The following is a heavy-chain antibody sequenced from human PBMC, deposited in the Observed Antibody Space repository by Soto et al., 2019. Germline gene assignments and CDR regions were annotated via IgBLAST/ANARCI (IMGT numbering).Heavy chain of an antibody. CDR2: IYYSGST. CDR3: AGAYYSNYDSYYYGMDV. CDR1: GGSISSGGYY. Sequence: SETLSLTCTVSGGSISSGGYYWSWIRQHPGKGLEWIGYIYYSGSTYYNPSLKSRVTISVDTSKNQFSLKLSSVTAADTAVYYCAGAYYSNYDSYYYGMDVWGQGTTVTVSS. J-gene: IGHJ6*02. D-gene: IGHD4-4*01. V-gene: IGHV4-31*03.